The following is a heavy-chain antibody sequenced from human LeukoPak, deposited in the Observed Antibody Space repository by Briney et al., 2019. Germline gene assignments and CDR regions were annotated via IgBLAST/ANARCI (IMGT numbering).Heavy chain of an antibody. CDR2: IYYTGNT. D-gene: IGHD3-10*01. CDR3: ARLYGLGSYYSYYYYYMDV. Sequence: SETLSLTCSVSGDSITGYYWGWIRQPPGKGLEWIGNIYYTGNTYYNSSLKSRVTISVDTSKNQFSLKLSSVTAADTAVYYCARLYGLGSYYSYYYYYMDVWGKGTTVTISS. CDR1: GDSITGYY. V-gene: IGHV4-39*07. J-gene: IGHJ6*03.